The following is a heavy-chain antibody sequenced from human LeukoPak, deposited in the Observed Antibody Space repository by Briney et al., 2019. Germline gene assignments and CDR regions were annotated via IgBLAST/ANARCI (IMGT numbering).Heavy chain of an antibody. J-gene: IGHJ4*02. CDR3: ARDYSYGMWPFDY. Sequence: ASVKVSCKASGYTFTGYYIHWVRQAPGQGLEWMGWINPNSGGTNYAQKFQGRVTMTRDTSISTAYMELSRLRSDDTAVYYCARDYSYGMWPFDYWGQGTRVTVSS. CDR2: INPNSGGT. D-gene: IGHD5-18*01. CDR1: GYTFTGYY. V-gene: IGHV1-2*02.